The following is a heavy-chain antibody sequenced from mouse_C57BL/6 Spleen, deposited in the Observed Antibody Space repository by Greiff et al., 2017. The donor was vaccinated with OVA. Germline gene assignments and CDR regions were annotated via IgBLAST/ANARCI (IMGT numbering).Heavy chain of an antibody. CDR2: IYPGSGST. CDR1: GYTFTSYW. V-gene: IGHV1-55*01. Sequence: QVQLQQPGAELVKPGASVKMSCKASGYTFTSYWITWVKQRPGQGLEWIGDIYPGSGSTNYNEKFKSKATLTVDTSSSTAYMQLSSLTSEDSAVYDCARWGPGGRGFDYWGQGTTLTVSS. J-gene: IGHJ2*01. CDR3: ARWGPGGRGFDY.